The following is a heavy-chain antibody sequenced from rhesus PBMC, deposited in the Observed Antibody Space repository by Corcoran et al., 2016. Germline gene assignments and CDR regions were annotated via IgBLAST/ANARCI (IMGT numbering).Heavy chain of an antibody. V-gene: IGHV4-93*01. CDR1: GGSISSSNW. J-gene: IGHJ4*01. D-gene: IGHD6-13*01. CDR3: ARRVIAAASFDY. CDR2: IYGGSWST. Sequence: QVQLQESGPGLVKPSETLSLTCAVSGGSISSSNWWSWIRQSPGKGLDCIWSIYGGSWSTSYNPCLKSRVIISTDTSKNQFSLKLSSVTAADTAVYYCARRVIAAASFDYWGQGVLVTVSS.